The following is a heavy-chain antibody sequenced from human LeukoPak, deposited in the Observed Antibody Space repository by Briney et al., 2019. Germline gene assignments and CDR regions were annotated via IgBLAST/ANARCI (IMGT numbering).Heavy chain of an antibody. D-gene: IGHD4-17*01. CDR1: GYTFTSYD. Sequence: GASVKVSCKASGYTFTSYDINWVRQATGQGLEWMGWMNPNSGNTGYAQKFQGRVTMTRNTSKSTAYMELSSLRSEDTAVYYCARGIDGYGDYTHSNFDYWGQGALVTVSS. CDR3: ARGIDGYGDYTHSNFDY. CDR2: MNPNSGNT. J-gene: IGHJ4*02. V-gene: IGHV1-8*01.